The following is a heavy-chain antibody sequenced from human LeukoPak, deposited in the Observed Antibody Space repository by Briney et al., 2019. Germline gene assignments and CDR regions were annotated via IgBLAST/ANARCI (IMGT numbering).Heavy chain of an antibody. CDR2: FDPEDGET. Sequence: ASVKVSCKVSGYTLTELSMHWVRQAPVKGLEWMGGFDPEDGETIYAQKFQGRVTMTEDTSTDTAYMELSSLRSEDTAVYYCATPLHSSSWYVYWGQGTLVTVSS. CDR3: ATPLHSSSWYVY. CDR1: GYTLTELS. D-gene: IGHD6-13*01. V-gene: IGHV1-24*01. J-gene: IGHJ4*02.